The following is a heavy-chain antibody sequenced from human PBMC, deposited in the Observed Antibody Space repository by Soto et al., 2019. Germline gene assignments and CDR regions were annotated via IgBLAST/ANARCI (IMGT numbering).Heavy chain of an antibody. Sequence: SVKVSCKASVGTFSSYAISWVRQAPGQGLEWMGGIIPIFGTANYAQKFQGRVTITADESTSTAYMELSSLRSEDTAVYYCARPATYYDFWSGYYVFDYWGQGTLVTVSS. CDR1: VGTFSSYA. J-gene: IGHJ4*02. D-gene: IGHD3-3*01. CDR2: IIPIFGTA. CDR3: ARPATYYDFWSGYYVFDY. V-gene: IGHV1-69*13.